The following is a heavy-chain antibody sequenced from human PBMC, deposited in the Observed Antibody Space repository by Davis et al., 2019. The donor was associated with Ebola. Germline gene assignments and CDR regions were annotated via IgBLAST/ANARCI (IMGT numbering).Heavy chain of an antibody. CDR3: ARHSRVAGRPDDY. D-gene: IGHD6-6*01. V-gene: IGHV4-39*01. CDR1: SDTISRGNLD. J-gene: IGHJ4*02. CDR2: GFFGVSP. Sequence: SESLSLSCSTSSDTISRGNLDWGWIRQLPGKGLEWLGRGFFGVSPRYNPSLQSRVTISVDSSKNQFSLRLGAVSAADTGLYFCARHSRVAGRPDDYWGQGALVTVSS.